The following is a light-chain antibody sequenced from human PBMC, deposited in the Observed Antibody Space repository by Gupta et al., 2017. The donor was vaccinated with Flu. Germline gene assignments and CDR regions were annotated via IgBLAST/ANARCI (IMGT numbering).Light chain of an antibody. J-gene: IGKJ1*01. CDR3: QQSYSTPPWT. Sequence: DIQFTQSPSSLSASVGDSVTITCRASPSISSYLNWYQQKPGKAPKLLIYAGSSSLSGVPSRFSGSRCATDVTPTISSLQPEDVATYYCQQSYSTPPWTFGQGTKVEIK. CDR2: AGS. V-gene: IGKV1-39*01. CDR1: PSISSY.